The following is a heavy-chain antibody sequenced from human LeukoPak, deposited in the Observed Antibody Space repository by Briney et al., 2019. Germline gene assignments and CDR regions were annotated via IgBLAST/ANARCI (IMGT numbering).Heavy chain of an antibody. CDR3: PRHFVTFQAGESFDP. Sequence: SETLSLTCTVSGGSISSSSYYWGWIRQPPGKGLEWIGSIYYSGSTYYNPSLKSRVTISVDTSKNQFSLKLSSVTAADTAVYYCPRHFVTFQAGESFDPWGQGTLVTVSS. J-gene: IGHJ5*02. CDR2: IYYSGST. CDR1: GGSISSSSYY. D-gene: IGHD3-16*01. V-gene: IGHV4-39*01.